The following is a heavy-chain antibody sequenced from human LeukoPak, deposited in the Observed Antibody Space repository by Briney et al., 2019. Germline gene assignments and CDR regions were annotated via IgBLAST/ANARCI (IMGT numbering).Heavy chain of an antibody. CDR1: GYTLTELS. V-gene: IGHV1-24*01. CDR3: ARGGGGAYSSGWYEVGY. D-gene: IGHD6-19*01. J-gene: IGHJ4*02. Sequence: GASVKVSCKVSGYTLTELSMHWVRQAPGKGLEWMGGFDPEDGETIYAQKFQGRVTMTTDTSTSTAYMELRSLRSDDTAVYYCARGGGGAYSSGWYEVGYWGQGTLVTVSS. CDR2: FDPEDGET.